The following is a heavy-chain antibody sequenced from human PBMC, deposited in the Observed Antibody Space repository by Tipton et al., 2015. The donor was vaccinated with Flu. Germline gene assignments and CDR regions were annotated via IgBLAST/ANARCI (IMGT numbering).Heavy chain of an antibody. J-gene: IGHJ4*02. D-gene: IGHD1-14*01. Sequence: TPSLTCSVSGDSITGYYWSWIRQSPGKGLEWIGYFYHTGDTNYNPSLASRVTISVDMSTNQLSLHLRSVTAADTAVYYCARGLGGNNPYWGRGTLVTVSS. CDR1: GDSITGYY. CDR2: FYHTGDT. CDR3: ARGLGGNNPY. V-gene: IGHV4-59*01.